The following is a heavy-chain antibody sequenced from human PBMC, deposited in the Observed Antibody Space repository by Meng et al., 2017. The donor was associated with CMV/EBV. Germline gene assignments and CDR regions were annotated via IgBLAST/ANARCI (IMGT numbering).Heavy chain of an antibody. Sequence: ASVKVSCKASGYTFTSYGISWVRQAPGQGLEWMGWISAYNGNTNYAQKLQGRVTMTTDTSTSTAYMELRSLRSDDTAVYYYARDRRWARYDSSDSRLTPRLLFEFGYWGQGTLVIVSS. CDR3: ARDRRWARYDSSDSRLTPRLLFEFGY. CDR2: ISAYNGNT. J-gene: IGHJ4*02. CDR1: GYTFTSYG. V-gene: IGHV1-18*01. D-gene: IGHD3-22*01.